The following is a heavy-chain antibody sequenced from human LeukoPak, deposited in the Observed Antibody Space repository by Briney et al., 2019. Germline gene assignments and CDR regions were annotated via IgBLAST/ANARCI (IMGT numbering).Heavy chain of an antibody. CDR1: GFTFSSYG. J-gene: IGHJ3*02. CDR3: ATVGYYDFWSGYGGAFDI. Sequence: GGSLRLSCAASGFTFSSYGMHWVRQAPGKGLEWVAFIRHDGSNKYYADSVKGRFTISRDNSKNTLYLQMNSLRAEDTAVYYCATVGYYDFWSGYGGAFDIWGQGTMVTVSS. D-gene: IGHD3-3*01. CDR2: IRHDGSNK. V-gene: IGHV3-30*02.